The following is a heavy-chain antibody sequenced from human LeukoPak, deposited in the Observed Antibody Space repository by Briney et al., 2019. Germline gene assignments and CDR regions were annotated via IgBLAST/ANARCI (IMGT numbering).Heavy chain of an antibody. D-gene: IGHD3-10*01. CDR2: INHSGST. Sequence: SETLSLTCAVYGGSFSGYYWSWIRQPPGKGLEWIGEINHSGSTNYNPSLKSRVTISVDTSKSQFSLKLSSVTAADTAVYYCARMGYYGSGSYRDYWGQGTLVTVSS. CDR1: GGSFSGYY. CDR3: ARMGYYGSGSYRDY. J-gene: IGHJ4*02. V-gene: IGHV4-34*01.